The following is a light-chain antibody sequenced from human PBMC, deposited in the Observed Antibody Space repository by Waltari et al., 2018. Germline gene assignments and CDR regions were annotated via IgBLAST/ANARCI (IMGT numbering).Light chain of an antibody. Sequence: DIQMTQSPSSLSASVGDRVTITCRASQSISSYLNWYQQKPGKAPKLLIYAASSLQSGVPSRFSGSGSGTDFTLTISSLQPEDVATYYCQQYGSSLTFGGGTKVEIK. CDR2: AAS. J-gene: IGKJ4*01. CDR1: QSISSY. CDR3: QQYGSSLT. V-gene: IGKV1-39*01.